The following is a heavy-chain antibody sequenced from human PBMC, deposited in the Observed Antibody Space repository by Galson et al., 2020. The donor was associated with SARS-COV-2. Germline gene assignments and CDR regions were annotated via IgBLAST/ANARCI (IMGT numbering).Heavy chain of an antibody. CDR2: TLYSGTN. J-gene: IGHJ4*02. Sequence: SETLSLTCTVSGGSISSSRYYWGWIRQPPGKGLEWIGSTLYSGTNYYNPSLKSRVTVSVDTSKNQFSLKLSSGTAADTSIYYCAGLFNTGTEGVGQLDHWGQGALFTVSS. D-gene: IGHD1-7*01. V-gene: IGHV4-39*01. CDR1: GGSISSSRYY. CDR3: AGLFNTGTEGVGQLDH.